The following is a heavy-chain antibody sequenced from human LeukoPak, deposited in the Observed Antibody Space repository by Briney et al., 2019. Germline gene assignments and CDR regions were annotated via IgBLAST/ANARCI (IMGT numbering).Heavy chain of an antibody. Sequence: SVKVSCTASGYTFTSCGISWVRQPPGQGLEWMGWSSAYNGNTNYEQKLQGRVTMTTDTSTSTAYMELRSLRSDDTAVYYCARDRWVAARPGDYFDYWGQGTLVTVS. D-gene: IGHD6-6*01. V-gene: IGHV1-18*01. J-gene: IGHJ4*02. CDR3: ARDRWVAARPGDYFDY. CDR2: SSAYNGNT. CDR1: GYTFTSCG.